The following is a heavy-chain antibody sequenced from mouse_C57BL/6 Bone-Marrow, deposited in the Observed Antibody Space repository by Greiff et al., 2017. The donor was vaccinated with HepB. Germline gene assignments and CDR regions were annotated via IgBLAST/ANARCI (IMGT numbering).Heavy chain of an antibody. J-gene: IGHJ1*03. CDR3: ARITTVGGNWYFDV. D-gene: IGHD1-1*01. CDR1: GFSLTSYA. Sequence: VQLQQSGPGLVAPSQSLSITCTVSGFSLTSYAISWVRQPPGKGLEWLGVIWTGGGTNYNSALKSRLSISKDNSKSKVFLKMNSLQTADTARYYCARITTVGGNWYFDVWGTGTTVTVSS. V-gene: IGHV2-9-1*01. CDR2: IWTGGGT.